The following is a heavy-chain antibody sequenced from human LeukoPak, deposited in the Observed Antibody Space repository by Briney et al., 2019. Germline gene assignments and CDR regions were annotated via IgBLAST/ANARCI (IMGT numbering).Heavy chain of an antibody. V-gene: IGHV4-59*01. CDR1: GASISSYY. Sequence: SETLSLTCTVSGASISSYYWGWIRQPPGKGLEWIGCFYYSGNAKYNPALESRVTISVDTSRNQVSLRLTSVTAADTAVYYCARDLSRGFGYWGQGALVTVSS. CDR2: FYYSGNA. J-gene: IGHJ4*02. CDR3: ARDLSRGFGY.